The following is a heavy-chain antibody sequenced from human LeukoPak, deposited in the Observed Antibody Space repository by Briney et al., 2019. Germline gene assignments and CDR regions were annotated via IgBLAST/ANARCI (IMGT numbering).Heavy chain of an antibody. CDR1: GGSISSSSYY. Sequence: PSETLSLTCTVSGGSISSSSYYWGWIRQPPGKGLEWIGSIYYSGSTYYNPSLKSRVTISVDTSKNQFSLKLCSVTAADTAVYYCARQDYYGSGSYYGYYYYGMDVWGQGTTVTVSS. CDR3: ARQDYYGSGSYYGYYYYGMDV. CDR2: IYYSGST. D-gene: IGHD3-10*01. V-gene: IGHV4-39*01. J-gene: IGHJ6*02.